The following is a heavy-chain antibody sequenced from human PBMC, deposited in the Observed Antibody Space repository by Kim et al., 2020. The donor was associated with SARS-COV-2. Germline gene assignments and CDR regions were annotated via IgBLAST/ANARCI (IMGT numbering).Heavy chain of an antibody. Sequence: NYYTPSLKRRGTISVDTSKNQFSLKLSSVTAADTAVYYCARLEALYYFDYWGQGTLVTVSS. CDR2: N. V-gene: IGHV4-39*01. CDR3: ARLEALYYFDY. J-gene: IGHJ4*02.